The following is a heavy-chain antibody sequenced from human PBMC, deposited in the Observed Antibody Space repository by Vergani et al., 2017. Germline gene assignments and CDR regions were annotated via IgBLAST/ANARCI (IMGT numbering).Heavy chain of an antibody. Sequence: QVQLVESGGGVVQPGRSLRLSCAASGFTFSSYGMHWVRQAPGKGLEWVAVIWYDGSNKYYADSVKGRFTISRDNSKNTLYLQMNSLRAEDTAVYYCARVGLNYDFWSGPSAPNYYYYMDVWSKGTTVTVSS. D-gene: IGHD3-3*01. CDR1: GFTFSSYG. CDR3: ARVGLNYDFWSGPSAPNYYYYMDV. CDR2: IWYDGSNK. J-gene: IGHJ6*03. V-gene: IGHV3-33*01.